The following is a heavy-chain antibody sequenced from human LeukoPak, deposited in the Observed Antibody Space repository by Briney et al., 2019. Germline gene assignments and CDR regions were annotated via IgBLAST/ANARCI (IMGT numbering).Heavy chain of an antibody. CDR2: INPSGGST. D-gene: IGHD3-10*01. CDR1: GYTFTSYY. V-gene: IGHV1-46*01. J-gene: IGHJ4*02. Sequence: GASVKVSCKAPGYTFTSYYMHWVRQAPGQGLEWMGIINPSGGSTSYAQKFQGRVTMTRDTSTSTVYMELSSLRSEDTAVYYCARELQLYYYGSGSYFDYWGQGTLVTVSS. CDR3: ARELQLYYYGSGSYFDY.